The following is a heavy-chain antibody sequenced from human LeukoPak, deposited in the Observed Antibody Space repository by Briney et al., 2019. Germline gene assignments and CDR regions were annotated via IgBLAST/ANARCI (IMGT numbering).Heavy chain of an antibody. Sequence: GGPLRLSCAASGFTFSSYRMNWVRQAPGKGLEWVSSISSSSSYIYYADSVKGRFTISRDNAKNSLYLQMNSLRAEDTAVYYCASSPLIAAAKAWFDPWGQGTLVTVSS. J-gene: IGHJ5*02. D-gene: IGHD6-13*01. CDR3: ASSPLIAAAKAWFDP. CDR2: ISSSSSYI. CDR1: GFTFSSYR. V-gene: IGHV3-21*01.